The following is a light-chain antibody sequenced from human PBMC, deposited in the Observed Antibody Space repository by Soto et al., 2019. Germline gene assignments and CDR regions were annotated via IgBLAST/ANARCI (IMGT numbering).Light chain of an antibody. CDR2: EVT. CDR1: SSDVGGYNY. Sequence: QSALTQPPSASGSPGQSVTISCTGTSSDVGGYNYVSWYQQHPGKAPKLMIYEVTKRPSGVPDRFSGSKSGNTASLTISGLQAEDEADYYCISYTTNNTWVFGGGTKLTVL. V-gene: IGLV2-8*01. CDR3: ISYTTNNTWV. J-gene: IGLJ3*02.